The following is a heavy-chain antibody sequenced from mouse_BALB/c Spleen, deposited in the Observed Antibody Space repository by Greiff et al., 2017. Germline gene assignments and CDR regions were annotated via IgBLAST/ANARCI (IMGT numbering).Heavy chain of an antibody. V-gene: IGHV14-3*02. CDR2: IDPANGNT. J-gene: IGHJ4*01. D-gene: IGHD2-2*01. Sequence: VQLKESGAELVKPGASVKLSCTASGFNIKDTYMHWVKQRPEQGLEWIGRIDPANGNTKYDPKFQGKATITADTSSNTAYLQLSSLTSEDTAVYYCARGEDYGYDGCVDYWGQGTSVTVSS. CDR3: ARGEDYGYDGCVDY. CDR1: GFNIKDTY.